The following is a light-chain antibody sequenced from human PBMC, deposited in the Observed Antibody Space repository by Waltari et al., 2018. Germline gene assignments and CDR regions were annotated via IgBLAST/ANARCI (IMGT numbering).Light chain of an antibody. CDR3: QQYDFYSLT. J-gene: IGKJ4*01. CDR1: HIINNY. Sequence: DIQMTQSPSTLSASEGDRVTITCRASHIINNYLAWYQQKPGKAPKLVIYDASILESGVPSRFSGSGSGTEFTLTISSLQPDDFATYYCQQYDFYSLTFGGGTRVEIK. V-gene: IGKV1-5*01. CDR2: DAS.